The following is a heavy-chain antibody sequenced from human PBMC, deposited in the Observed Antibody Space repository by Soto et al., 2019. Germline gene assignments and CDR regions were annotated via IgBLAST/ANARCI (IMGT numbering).Heavy chain of an antibody. CDR1: GGSISSYY. V-gene: IGHV4-4*07. D-gene: IGHD5-18*01. CDR3: ARVSSGYSYGYIFDY. Sequence: ASETLSLTCTVSGGSISSYYWSWIRQPAGKGLEWIGRIYTSGSTNYNPSLKSRVTMSADTSKNQFSLKLSSVTAADTAVYYCARVSSGYSYGYIFDYWGQGTLVTVSS. CDR2: IYTSGST. J-gene: IGHJ4*02.